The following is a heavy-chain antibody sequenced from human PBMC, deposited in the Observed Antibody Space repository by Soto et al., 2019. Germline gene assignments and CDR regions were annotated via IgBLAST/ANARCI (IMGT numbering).Heavy chain of an antibody. Sequence: VQLLESGGGLVQPGGSPRLSCAASGLTFDIYAMTWVRQAPGKGLEWVSGISASGDSAYYADSVKGRFAISRDNSKSTLYLPTNSLRVEDTAVYYCATGRFGELSGAFDYWDQGTLVTVSS. CDR1: GLTFDIYA. CDR3: ATGRFGELSGAFDY. V-gene: IGHV3-23*01. D-gene: IGHD3-10*01. J-gene: IGHJ4*02. CDR2: ISASGDSA.